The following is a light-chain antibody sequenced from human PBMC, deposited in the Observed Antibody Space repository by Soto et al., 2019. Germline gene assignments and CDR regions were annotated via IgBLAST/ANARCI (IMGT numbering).Light chain of an antibody. CDR1: QSVSSGY. Sequence: EVLLTQSPGTLALSPGERATLSCRASQSVSSGYLAWYQQRPGQAPRLLIFGASTRATDIPATFSGSGSGTEFTLTISSLQSEDFAVYYCQQYANWPKTFGQGTKVDIK. J-gene: IGKJ1*01. CDR2: GAS. V-gene: IGKV3-15*01. CDR3: QQYANWPKT.